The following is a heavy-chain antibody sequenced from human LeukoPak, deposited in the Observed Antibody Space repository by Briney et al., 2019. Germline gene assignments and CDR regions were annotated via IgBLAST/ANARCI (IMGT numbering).Heavy chain of an antibody. D-gene: IGHD4-23*01. V-gene: IGHV3-48*04. CDR2: ISSTGSGI. Sequence: GGSLRLSCAASGFTFSSYNMNWVRQAPGQGLEWVSYISSTGSGIHYADSVKGRFTISRDNAKNSLYLQMNSLRAEDTAVYYCARDPSSKRGNSWVVRFDYWGQGTLVTVSS. CDR3: ARDPSSKRGNSWVVRFDY. CDR1: GFTFSSYN. J-gene: IGHJ4*02.